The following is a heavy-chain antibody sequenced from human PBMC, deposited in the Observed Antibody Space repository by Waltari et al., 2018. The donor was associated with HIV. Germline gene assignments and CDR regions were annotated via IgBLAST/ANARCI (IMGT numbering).Heavy chain of an antibody. V-gene: IGHV1-69*01. J-gene: IGHJ4*02. Sequence: QVQLVQSGAEVQKPGSSVKVSCKASGGSFNTHTFSWVRQAPGQGLEWMGGITPLFGAANYAGKFHGRVSITADEPRTTVYMTLNSLTSEDTATYYCARERSGLERDSWGQGTVVTVSS. CDR3: ARERSGLERDS. CDR1: GGSFNTHT. CDR2: ITPLFGAA. D-gene: IGHD3-3*01.